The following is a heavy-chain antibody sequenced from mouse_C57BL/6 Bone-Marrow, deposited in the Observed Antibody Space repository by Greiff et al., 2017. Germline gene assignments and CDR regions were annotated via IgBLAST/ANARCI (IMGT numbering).Heavy chain of an antibody. V-gene: IGHV1-4*01. J-gene: IGHJ3*01. CDR3: ARWKGAWFAY. Sequence: VKLVESGAELARPGASVKMSCKASGYTFTSYTMHLVKLRPGQGLEWIGYIHPSCGYTKYNQKFKDKATLTADKSSSTAYMQLSCLTSEDSAVYYCARWKGAWFAYWGQGTLVTVSA. CDR1: GYTFTSYT. CDR2: IHPSCGYT.